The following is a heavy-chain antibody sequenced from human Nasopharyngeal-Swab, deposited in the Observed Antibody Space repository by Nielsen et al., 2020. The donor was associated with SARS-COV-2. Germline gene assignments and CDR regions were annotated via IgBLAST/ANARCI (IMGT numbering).Heavy chain of an antibody. CDR3: ARVGGGSYYFDY. J-gene: IGHJ4*02. V-gene: IGHV4-31*02. CDR2: IYYSGST. D-gene: IGHD1-26*01. Sequence: RQAPGKGLEWIGYIYYSGSTYYNPSRKSRVTISVDTSKNQFSLKLSSVTAADTAVYYCARVGGGSYYFDYWGQGTLVTVSS.